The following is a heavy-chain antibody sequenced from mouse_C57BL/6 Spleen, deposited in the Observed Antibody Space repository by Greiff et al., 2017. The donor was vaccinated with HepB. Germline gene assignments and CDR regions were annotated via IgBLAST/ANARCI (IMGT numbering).Heavy chain of an antibody. Sequence: VQLKQSGPELVKPGASVKISCKASGYSFTDYNMNWVKQSNGKSLEWIGVINPNYGTTSYNQKFKGKATLTVDQSSSTAYMQLNSLTSEDSAVYDCARYLYSNPWYFDVWGTGTTVTVSS. J-gene: IGHJ1*03. CDR1: GYSFTDYN. CDR2: INPNYGTT. V-gene: IGHV1-39*01. CDR3: ARYLYSNPWYFDV. D-gene: IGHD2-5*01.